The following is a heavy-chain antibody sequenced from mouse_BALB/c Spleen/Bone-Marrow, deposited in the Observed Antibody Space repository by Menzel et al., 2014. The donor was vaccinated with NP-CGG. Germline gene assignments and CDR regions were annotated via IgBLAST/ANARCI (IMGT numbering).Heavy chain of an antibody. Sequence: EVQGVESGGGLVQPEGSRKLSCAASGFTFSSFGMHWVRQAPEKGLEWVAYISSGSSTIYYADTVKGRFTISRDNPKNTLFLQMTSLRSEDTAMYYCARGGNFAWFAYWGQGTLVTVSA. J-gene: IGHJ3*01. CDR3: ARGGNFAWFAY. D-gene: IGHD2-1*01. CDR1: GFTFSSFG. CDR2: ISSGSSTI. V-gene: IGHV5-17*02.